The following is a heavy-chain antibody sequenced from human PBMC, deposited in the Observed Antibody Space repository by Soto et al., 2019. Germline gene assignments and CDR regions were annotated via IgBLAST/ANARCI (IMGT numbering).Heavy chain of an antibody. CDR3: ARSGLEGSSWNIFYYYYGMDV. CDR2: INPNSGGT. Sequence: GASVKVSCKASGYTFTGYYMHWVRQAPGQGLEWMGWINPNSGGTNYAQKFQGRVTMTRDTSISTAYMELSRLRSDDTAVYYCARSGLEGSSWNIFYYYYGMDVWRQGTTVTVSS. D-gene: IGHD6-13*01. CDR1: GYTFTGYY. J-gene: IGHJ6*02. V-gene: IGHV1-2*02.